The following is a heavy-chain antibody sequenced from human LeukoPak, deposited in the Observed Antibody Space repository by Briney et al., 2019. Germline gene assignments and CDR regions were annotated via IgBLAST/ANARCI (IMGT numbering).Heavy chain of an antibody. CDR2: IKPDGSEK. Sequence: GGSLRLSCAASGFTFSGYWMSWVRQAPGKGLEWVANIKPDGSEKNYVDSVKGRFTISRDNAKNSLYLQMNSLRAEDTAVYFCARPGVTTLAYWGQGTLVTVSS. J-gene: IGHJ4*02. CDR1: GFTFSGYW. D-gene: IGHD4-23*01. CDR3: ARPGVTTLAY. V-gene: IGHV3-7*05.